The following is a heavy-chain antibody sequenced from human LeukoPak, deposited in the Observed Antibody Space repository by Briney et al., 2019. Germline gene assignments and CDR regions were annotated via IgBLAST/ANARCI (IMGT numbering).Heavy chain of an antibody. CDR3: AREWELLDDAFDI. CDR1: GFTFSSCS. CDR2: ISSSSSYI. D-gene: IGHD1-26*01. J-gene: IGHJ3*02. Sequence: GGSLRLSCAASGFTFSSCSMNWVRQAPGKGLEWVSSISSSSSYIYYADSVKGRFTISRDNAKNSLYLQMNSLRAEDTAVYYCAREWELLDDAFDIWGQGTMVTVSS. V-gene: IGHV3-21*01.